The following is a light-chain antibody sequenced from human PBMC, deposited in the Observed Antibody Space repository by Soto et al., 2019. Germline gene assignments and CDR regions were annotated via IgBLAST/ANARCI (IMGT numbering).Light chain of an antibody. CDR3: ATWDDTLSGPV. Sequence: QSVLTQPPSASETPGQRVTISCSGSTSNIGNNYVYWYQQLQGAAPRLLIYRNDKRPTGVPDRSSGSKAGTSASLAISGLRSEDEADYHCATWDDTLSGPVFGGGTKLTVL. J-gene: IGLJ2*01. CDR2: RND. CDR1: TSNIGNNY. V-gene: IGLV1-47*01.